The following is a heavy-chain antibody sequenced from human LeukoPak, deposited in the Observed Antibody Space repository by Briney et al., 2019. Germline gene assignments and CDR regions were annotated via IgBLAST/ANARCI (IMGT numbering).Heavy chain of an antibody. D-gene: IGHD1-26*01. Sequence: PGGSLRLSCAASGFTFSTYSMNWVCQAPGKGLEWVSYISSSSTIYYADSVKGRFTISRDNAKNSLYLEMNSLRVEDTAVYYCARVGDLWGQGTPVTASS. CDR1: GFTFSTYS. V-gene: IGHV3-48*01. CDR3: ARVGDL. CDR2: ISSSSTI. J-gene: IGHJ4*02.